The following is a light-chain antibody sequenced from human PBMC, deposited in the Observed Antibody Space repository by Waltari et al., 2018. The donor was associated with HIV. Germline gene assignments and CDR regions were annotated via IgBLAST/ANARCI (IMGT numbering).Light chain of an antibody. CDR2: EVS. CDR1: SSDVGGYNY. CDR3: NSYTKNNTWV. V-gene: IGLV2-14*01. Sequence: QSALTQPASVSGSPGQSITISCTGTSSDVGGYNYVSWYPQYPGKAPKLMIYEVSNRPSGVSNRFSGAKSVSTASLTISGLQAEDEADYYCNSYTKNNTWVFGGGTKLTVL. J-gene: IGLJ3*02.